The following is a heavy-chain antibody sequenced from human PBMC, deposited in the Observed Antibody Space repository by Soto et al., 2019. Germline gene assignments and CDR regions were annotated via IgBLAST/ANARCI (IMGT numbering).Heavy chain of an antibody. V-gene: IGHV1-18*04. CDR2: ISADNGKT. D-gene: IGHD1-26*01. CDR3: ARWISGSYSDWFDP. J-gene: IGHJ5*02. CDR1: GYTFTRYG. Sequence: QVQLVQSGAEVKKPGASVKVSCKASGYTFTRYGISWVQQAPGQGLEWMGWISADNGKTKYAQKIQGRVTMTTDTSTSTAYMELRSLRSDDTAVYYCARWISGSYSDWFDPWGQGTLVTVSS.